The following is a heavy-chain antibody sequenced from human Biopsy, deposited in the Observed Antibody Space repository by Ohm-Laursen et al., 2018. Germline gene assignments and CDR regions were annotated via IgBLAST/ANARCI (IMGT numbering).Heavy chain of an antibody. CDR1: GDSIYNYY. V-gene: IGHV4-4*07. CDR2: IYTSGSP. D-gene: IGHD1-26*01. CDR3: ARGTGRYYVYGAFDI. J-gene: IGHJ3*02. Sequence: SDTLSLTCTVSGDSIYNYYWSWIRQPAGKGLEWIGRIYTSGSPNYNLSLESRVTMSVDTSKNQFSLNLRSVTAADTAVYYCARGTGRYYVYGAFDIWGQGTVVTVSS.